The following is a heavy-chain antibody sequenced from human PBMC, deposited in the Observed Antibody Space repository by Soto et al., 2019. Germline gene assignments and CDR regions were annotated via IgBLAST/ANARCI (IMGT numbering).Heavy chain of an antibody. CDR1: GYTFTTYG. J-gene: IGHJ6*02. Sequence: GASVEVSCKASGYTFTTYGISWVRQAPGQGLEWMGWISPYNGTTKYAEKFQGEMTMTTDTATSTAYMDLRSLRSDDTAVYYCARDGERDTGLNFYYYLHGMDAWGQGTGVTVSS. D-gene: IGHD1-1*01. CDR2: ISPYNGTT. CDR3: ARDGERDTGLNFYYYLHGMDA. V-gene: IGHV1-18*04.